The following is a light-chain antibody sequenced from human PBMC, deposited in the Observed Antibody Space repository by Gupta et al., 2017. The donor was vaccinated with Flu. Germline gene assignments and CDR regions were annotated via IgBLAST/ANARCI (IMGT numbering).Light chain of an antibody. Sequence: DIQMTQSPSTLSASVGDRVTITCRASQSISSWLAWYQQKPGKAPKLLIYKASSLESGVPSRFSGSGSGTEFTLTISSLQPDDSATYYCQQENSSPETFGQGTKVEIK. V-gene: IGKV1-5*03. J-gene: IGKJ1*01. CDR2: KAS. CDR1: QSISSW. CDR3: QQENSSPET.